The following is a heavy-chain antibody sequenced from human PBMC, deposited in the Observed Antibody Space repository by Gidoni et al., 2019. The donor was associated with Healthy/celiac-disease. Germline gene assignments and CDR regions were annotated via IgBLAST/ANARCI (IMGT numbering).Heavy chain of an antibody. CDR3: ARDPRLRFLEWLPGLDY. Sequence: EVQLVESGGGVVQPGVSLRLSCAASGFTFSSYWMHWVRQAPGKGLVWVSRINSDGSSTSYADSVKGRFTISRDNAKNTLYLQMNSLRAEDTAVYYCARDPRLRFLEWLPGLDYWGQGTLVTVSS. J-gene: IGHJ4*02. V-gene: IGHV3-74*01. CDR1: GFTFSSYW. CDR2: INSDGSST. D-gene: IGHD3-3*01.